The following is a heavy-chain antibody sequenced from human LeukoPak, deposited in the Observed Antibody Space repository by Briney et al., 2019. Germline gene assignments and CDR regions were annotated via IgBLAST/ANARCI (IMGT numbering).Heavy chain of an antibody. CDR2: INHSGSS. J-gene: IGHJ4*02. CDR3: ARGSRTPDY. CDR1: GGSFSGYY. Sequence: KPSETPSLTCGVYGGSFSGYYWSWIRQPPGKGLEWIGEINHSGSSSFNPSLKSRATISVDTSKIHFSLRLSSVTAADTAVYYCARGSRTPDYWGQGTQVTVSS. V-gene: IGHV4-34*01.